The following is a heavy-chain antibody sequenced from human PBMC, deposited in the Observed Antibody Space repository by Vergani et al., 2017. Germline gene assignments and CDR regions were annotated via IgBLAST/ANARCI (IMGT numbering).Heavy chain of an antibody. D-gene: IGHD1-7*01. Sequence: QITLKESGPTLVKPTQTLTLTCTFSGFSLSTSGVGVGWIRQPPGKALEWLALIYWDDDKRYSPSLKSRLTITKATSKNQVVLTMTNMDPVDTATYYCAHSRYVQITGTTLDYWGQGTLVTVSS. J-gene: IGHJ4*02. CDR2: IYWDDDK. CDR3: AHSRYVQITGTTLDY. V-gene: IGHV2-5*02. CDR1: GFSLSTSGVG.